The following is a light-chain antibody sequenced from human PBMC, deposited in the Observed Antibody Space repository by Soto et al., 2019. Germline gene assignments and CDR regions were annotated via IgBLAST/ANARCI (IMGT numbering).Light chain of an antibody. V-gene: IGLV3-21*02. CDR1: NIASKS. CDR2: DDS. J-gene: IGLJ1*01. CDR3: HVWDSSSEHV. Sequence: SYELTQPPSVSVAPGQTARLTCGGNNIASKSVHWYQQRPGQAPVLVVDDDSDRPSGIPERFSGSNSGNTATLTISRVEAGDEADYFCHVWDSSSEHVFGTGTKVTVL.